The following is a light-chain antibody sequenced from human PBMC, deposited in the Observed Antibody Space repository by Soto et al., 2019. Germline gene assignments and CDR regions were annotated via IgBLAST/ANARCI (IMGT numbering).Light chain of an antibody. J-gene: IGKJ4*01. CDR1: QSVRSNS. CDR3: QQYGTSPFT. Sequence: EIVLTQSPRTLSLSPGESATLSCTASQSVRSNSLAWYQQKPGQAPRLLMFGASGRATGTPPRFSGRGSGTVFTLTISRLEPEDVAVYYCQQYGTSPFTFGGGTKVDI. V-gene: IGKV3-20*01. CDR2: GAS.